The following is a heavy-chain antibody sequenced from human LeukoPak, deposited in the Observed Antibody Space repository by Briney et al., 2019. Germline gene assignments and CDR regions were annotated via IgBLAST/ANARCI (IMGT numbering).Heavy chain of an antibody. CDR1: GITVSRNY. V-gene: IGHV3-66*01. CDR2: IYGGGGT. D-gene: IGHD5-12*01. J-gene: IGHJ4*02. Sequence: GGSLRLCCAASGITVSRNYMSWVRQAPGKGLEWVSVIYGGGGTYYADSVKGRFTISRDNSKNTLYLQMNGLRVEDTAVYYCASGHDERPIRLEVAHYWGQGTLVTVSS. CDR3: ASGHDERPIRLEVAHY.